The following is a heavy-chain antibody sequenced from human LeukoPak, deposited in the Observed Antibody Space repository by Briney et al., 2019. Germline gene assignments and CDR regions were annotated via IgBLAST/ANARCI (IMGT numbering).Heavy chain of an antibody. J-gene: IGHJ6*03. D-gene: IGHD3-10*01. CDR2: INHSGST. Sequence: SETLSLTCAVYGGSFSGYYWSWIRQPPGKGLEWIGEINHSGSTNYNPSLKSRVTISVDTSKNQFSLKLSSVTAADTAVYYCARDRMGAVRGVIAQYYYYYMDVWGKGTTVTISS. CDR3: ARDRMGAVRGVIAQYYYYYMDV. CDR1: GGSFSGYY. V-gene: IGHV4-34*01.